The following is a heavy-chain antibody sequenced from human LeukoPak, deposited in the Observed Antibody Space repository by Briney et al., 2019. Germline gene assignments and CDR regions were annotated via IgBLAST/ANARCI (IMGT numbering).Heavy chain of an antibody. J-gene: IGHJ4*02. CDR3: ARERGRLVIDYFDY. CDR2: ISTSNGNT. V-gene: IGHV1-18*01. D-gene: IGHD2-21*01. Sequence: ASVKVSCKASGYTFTSYGISWVRLAPGQGLEWMGWISTSNGNTNYAQKLQGRVTMTTDTASSTAYMELRSLRSDDTAVYYCARERGRLVIDYFDYWGQGTLVTVSS. CDR1: GYTFTSYG.